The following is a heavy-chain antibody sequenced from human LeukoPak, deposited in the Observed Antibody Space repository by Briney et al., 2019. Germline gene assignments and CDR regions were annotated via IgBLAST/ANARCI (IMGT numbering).Heavy chain of an antibody. J-gene: IGHJ4*02. CDR2: IYYSGST. D-gene: IGHD3-22*01. CDR1: GGSISSGGYY. V-gene: IGHV4-31*03. Sequence: SQTLSLTCTVSGGSISSGGYYWSWIRQHPGKGLEWIGYIYYSGSTYYNPSLKSRVTISVDTSKNQFSLKLSSVTAADTAVYYCAAGDHYYDSSGYHVRPYFDYWGQGTLVTVSS. CDR3: AAGDHYYDSSGYHVRPYFDY.